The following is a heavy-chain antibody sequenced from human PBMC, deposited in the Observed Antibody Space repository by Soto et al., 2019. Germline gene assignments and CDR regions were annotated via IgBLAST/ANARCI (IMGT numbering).Heavy chain of an antibody. V-gene: IGHV1-69*12. D-gene: IGHD6-13*01. CDR1: GGTFSSYA. Sequence: QVQLVQSGAEVKKPGSSVKVSCKASGGTFSSYAISWVRQAPGQGLEWMGGIIPIFGTANYAQKFQGRVRLTADESTSTAYMELSSLRSEDTAVYYCARASIAAAYAAYYGMDVWGQGTTVTVSS. J-gene: IGHJ6*02. CDR3: ARASIAAAYAAYYGMDV. CDR2: IIPIFGTA.